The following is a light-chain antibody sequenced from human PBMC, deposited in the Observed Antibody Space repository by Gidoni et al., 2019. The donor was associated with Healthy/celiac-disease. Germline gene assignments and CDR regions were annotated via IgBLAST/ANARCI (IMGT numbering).Light chain of an antibody. V-gene: IGKV1-39*01. J-gene: IGKJ4*01. CDR2: AAS. CDR3: QQSYSTPLT. Sequence: DIQLTQSPSSLSASVGDRVTITCRASQSISSYLNWYQQKPGKAPKLLIYAASSLQSGVPSRFSGSGSGTDFTITISSRQPEDFATYYCQQSYSTPLTFGGXTKVEIK. CDR1: QSISSY.